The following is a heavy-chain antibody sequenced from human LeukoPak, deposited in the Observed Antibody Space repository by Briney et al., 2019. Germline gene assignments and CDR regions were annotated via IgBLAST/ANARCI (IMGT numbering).Heavy chain of an antibody. CDR3: ASQLGGTTFH. CDR2: VYYNGIT. CDR1: GGSINIYY. Sequence: SETLSLTCTVSGGSINIYYWSWIRQPPGKGLEWIGYVYYNGITNYNPSLKSRVSISLDTSKDQFSLKLNSVTAADTAVYYCASQLGGTTFHWGQGTLVTVSS. J-gene: IGHJ4*02. V-gene: IGHV4-59*01. D-gene: IGHD1-1*01.